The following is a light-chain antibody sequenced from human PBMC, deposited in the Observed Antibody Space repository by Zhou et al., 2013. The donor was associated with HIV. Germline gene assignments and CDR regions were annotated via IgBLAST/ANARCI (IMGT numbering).Light chain of an antibody. J-gene: IGKJ1*01. V-gene: IGKV1-5*03. CDR2: KAS. Sequence: IQLTQSPSLLSASVGDRVTITCRASQSISTWLAWYQQKPGKAPNLLIYKASSLESGVPSRFSGSGSGTEFTLTISSLQPDDFATYYCQQCNSPWTFGQGTKVEIK. CDR3: QQCNSPWT. CDR1: QSISTW.